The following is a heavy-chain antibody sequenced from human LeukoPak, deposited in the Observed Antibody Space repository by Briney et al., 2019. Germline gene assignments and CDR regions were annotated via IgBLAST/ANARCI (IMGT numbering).Heavy chain of an antibody. D-gene: IGHD2-15*01. CDR2: IISGSNTI. Sequence: GGALRLSCAASGFTFSSYIMNWVRQAPGKGREGVSYIISGSNTIYYSDSVTGRFTVSRDNAKNSLYMQMNSLRAEDTVVYYCARAFAPGYCSGSSCPYAYWGQGTLVSVSS. J-gene: IGHJ4*02. CDR3: ARAFAPGYCSGSSCPYAY. CDR1: GFTFSSYI. V-gene: IGHV3-48*01.